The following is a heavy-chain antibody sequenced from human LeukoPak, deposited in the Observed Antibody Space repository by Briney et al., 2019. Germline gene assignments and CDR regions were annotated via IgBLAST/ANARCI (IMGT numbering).Heavy chain of an antibody. CDR3: ARSRVSVGTMVRGVTQKPYYFDY. CDR2: INHSGST. Sequence: SETLSLTCAVYGGSFSGYYWSWIRQPPGKGLEWIGEINHSGSTNYNPSLKSRVTISVDTSKNQFSLKLSSVTAADTAVYYCARSRVSVGTMVRGVTQKPYYFDYWGQGTLVTVSS. V-gene: IGHV4-34*01. CDR1: GGSFSGYY. J-gene: IGHJ4*02. D-gene: IGHD3-10*01.